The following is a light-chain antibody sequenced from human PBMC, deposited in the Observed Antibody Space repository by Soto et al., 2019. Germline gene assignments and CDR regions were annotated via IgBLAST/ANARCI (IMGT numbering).Light chain of an antibody. J-gene: IGKJ2*01. CDR2: RVS. Sequence: DVVMTQSPLSLPVTLGQPASMSCRSSQSLAYIDGNTYLNWFQQRSGQSPRRLIYRVSNRDSGVPDRFSGSGSGTDFTLEISRVEADDVGVYYCMQGTHWPPYTFGQGTKLEIK. CDR3: MQGTHWPPYT. V-gene: IGKV2-30*01. CDR1: QSLAYIDGNTY.